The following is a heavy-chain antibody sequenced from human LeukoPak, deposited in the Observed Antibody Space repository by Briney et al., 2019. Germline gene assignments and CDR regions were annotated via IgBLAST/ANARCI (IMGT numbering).Heavy chain of an antibody. CDR2: IYSGGST. CDR3: ARYSSGWYGHFDY. D-gene: IGHD6-19*01. J-gene: IGHJ4*02. CDR1: GFTVSSNY. Sequence: GGSLRLSCAVAGFTVSSNYMSWVRQAPGKGLEWVSIIYSGGSTYYADSVKGRFTISRDNSKNTLYLQMNSVRADDTGVYYCARYSSGWYGHFDYWGQGTLVTVSS. V-gene: IGHV3-53*01.